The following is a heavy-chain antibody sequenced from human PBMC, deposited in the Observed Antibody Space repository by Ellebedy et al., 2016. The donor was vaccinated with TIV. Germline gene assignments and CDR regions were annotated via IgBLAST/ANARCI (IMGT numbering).Heavy chain of an antibody. J-gene: IGHJ2*01. CDR1: GFPINSHY. CDR3: ARDGRRGYYWYFDV. V-gene: IGHV4-59*11. D-gene: IGHD5-12*01. CDR2: VYNGEST. Sequence: GSLRLSXTVSGFPINSHYWSWIRQAPGKGLEWVGYVYNGESTNYKSSLKSRVSISIDTSKNQVSLKLRSVTAADTAVYYCARDGRRGYYWYFDVWGRGTLVTVSS.